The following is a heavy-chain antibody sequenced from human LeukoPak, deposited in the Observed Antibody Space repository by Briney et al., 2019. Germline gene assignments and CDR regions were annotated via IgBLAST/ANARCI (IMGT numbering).Heavy chain of an antibody. CDR2: ITYSSGNT. J-gene: IGHJ4*02. CDR3: AKDGTGCGGDCYSDY. CDR1: GFTFSAYG. Sequence: SGGSLRLSCAASGFTFSAYGMSWFRQAPGKGLEWVSAITYSSGNTYYADSVKGRFTISRDNSKSTLYLQMNSLRAEDTALYYCAKDGTGCGGDCYSDYWGQGTLVTVSS. D-gene: IGHD2-21*02. V-gene: IGHV3-23*01.